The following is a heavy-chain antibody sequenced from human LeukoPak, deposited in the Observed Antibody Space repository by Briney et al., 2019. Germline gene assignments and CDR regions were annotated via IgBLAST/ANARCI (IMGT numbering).Heavy chain of an antibody. J-gene: IGHJ4*02. V-gene: IGHV3-30*18. D-gene: IGHD6-6*01. Sequence: GGSLRLSCAASGFTFSSYGMHWARQAPGKGLEWVAVISYDGSNKYYADSVKGRFTISRDNSKNTLYLQMNSLRAEDTAVYYCAKGEYSSPFAGLDYWGQGTLVVVSS. CDR2: ISYDGSNK. CDR1: GFTFSSYG. CDR3: AKGEYSSPFAGLDY.